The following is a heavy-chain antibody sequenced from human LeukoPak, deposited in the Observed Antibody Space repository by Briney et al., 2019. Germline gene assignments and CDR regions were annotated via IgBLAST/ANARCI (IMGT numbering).Heavy chain of an antibody. Sequence: PGGSLRLSCAASGFTFSGSAMHWVRQASGEGLEWVGRIRSKANSYATAYAASVKGRFTISRDDSKNTAYLQMNSLKTEDTAVYYCTRRRSYYDSSGYYGNDAFDIWGQGTMVTVSS. CDR1: GFTFSGSA. CDR2: IRSKANSYAT. D-gene: IGHD3-22*01. J-gene: IGHJ3*02. CDR3: TRRRSYYDSSGYYGNDAFDI. V-gene: IGHV3-73*01.